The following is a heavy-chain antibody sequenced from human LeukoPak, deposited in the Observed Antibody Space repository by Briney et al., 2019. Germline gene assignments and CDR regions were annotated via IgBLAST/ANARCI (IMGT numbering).Heavy chain of an antibody. D-gene: IGHD2-2*02. CDR1: GGSISSGGYY. J-gene: IGHJ3*02. Sequence: SETLSLTCTVSGGSISSGGYYWSWIRQHPGTGLEWIGYIYYSGGTYYNPSLKSRVTISVDTSKNQFSLKLSSVTAADTAVYYCARVYVVVPAAIPHYAFDIWGQGTMVTVSS. V-gene: IGHV4-31*03. CDR2: IYYSGGT. CDR3: ARVYVVVPAAIPHYAFDI.